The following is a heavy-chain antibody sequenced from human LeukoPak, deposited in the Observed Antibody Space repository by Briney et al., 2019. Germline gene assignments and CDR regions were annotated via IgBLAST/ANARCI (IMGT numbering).Heavy chain of an antibody. CDR2: ISGSGGST. CDR3: ANGIPYYGSGFPFDY. V-gene: IGHV3-23*01. CDR1: GFIFNNYA. Sequence: GGSLRLSCAASGFIFNNYAVSWVRQAPGKGLEWVSAISGSGGSTYYADSVKGRFTISRDNSKNTLYLQMNSLRAEDTAVYYCANGIPYYGSGFPFDYWGQGTLVTVSS. D-gene: IGHD3-10*01. J-gene: IGHJ4*02.